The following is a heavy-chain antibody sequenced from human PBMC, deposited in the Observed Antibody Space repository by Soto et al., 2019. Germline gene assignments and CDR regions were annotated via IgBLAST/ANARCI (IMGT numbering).Heavy chain of an antibody. Sequence: SETLSLTCAVYGGSFSGYYWSWIRQPPGRGLEWIGEINHSGSTNYNPSLKSRVTISVDTSKNQFSLKLSSVTAADTAVYYCARRPGEYYDFWSGYHYGMDVWGQGTTVTVSS. J-gene: IGHJ6*02. D-gene: IGHD3-3*01. CDR3: ARRPGEYYDFWSGYHYGMDV. CDR2: INHSGST. CDR1: GGSFSGYY. V-gene: IGHV4-34*01.